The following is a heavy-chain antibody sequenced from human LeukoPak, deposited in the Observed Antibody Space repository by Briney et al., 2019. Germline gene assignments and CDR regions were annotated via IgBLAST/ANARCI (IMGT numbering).Heavy chain of an antibody. CDR3: ARESCSSTSCYAEDYYYYGMGV. V-gene: IGHV1-69*01. D-gene: IGHD2-2*01. J-gene: IGHJ6*04. CDR1: GATFSSYA. CDR2: IIPIFGTA. Sequence: SVKVSCKASGATFSSYAISWVRQAHGQGLEWMGGIIPIFGTANYAQKFQGRVTITADESTSTAYMELSSLRSEDTAVYYCARESCSSTSCYAEDYYYYGMGVWGKGTTVTVSS.